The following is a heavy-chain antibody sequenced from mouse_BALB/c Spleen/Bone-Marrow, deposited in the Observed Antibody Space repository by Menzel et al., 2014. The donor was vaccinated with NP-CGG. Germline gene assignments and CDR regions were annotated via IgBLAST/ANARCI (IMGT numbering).Heavy chain of an antibody. J-gene: IGHJ4*01. Sequence: VQLQQSGSVLVRPGASVKLSCKASGYTFTSSWMHWAKQRPGQGLEWIGVINPGSGGINYNEKFKGKATLTADKSSSTAYMQLSSLTSDDSAVYFCARELVRGMDYWGQGTSVTVSS. V-gene: IGHV1-54*01. CDR3: ARELVRGMDY. CDR2: INPGSGGI. D-gene: IGHD1-1*01. CDR1: GYTFTSSW.